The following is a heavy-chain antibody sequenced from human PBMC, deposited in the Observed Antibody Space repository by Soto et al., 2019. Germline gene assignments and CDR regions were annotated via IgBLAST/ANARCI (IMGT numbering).Heavy chain of an antibody. V-gene: IGHV3-23*01. J-gene: IGHJ3*02. D-gene: IGHD5-12*01. Sequence: EVQLLGSGGGFVQPGGSLRLSCAASGFSFSSNAMSWVRQAPGKGLEWVSHISGSGGVTYYADSVKGRFTISRDNSKNTLNLQMNRLRVEDTAVYYCAREGVYSDYGDAFDIWGQGTMVTVSS. CDR2: ISGSGGVT. CDR1: GFSFSSNA. CDR3: AREGVYSDYGDAFDI.